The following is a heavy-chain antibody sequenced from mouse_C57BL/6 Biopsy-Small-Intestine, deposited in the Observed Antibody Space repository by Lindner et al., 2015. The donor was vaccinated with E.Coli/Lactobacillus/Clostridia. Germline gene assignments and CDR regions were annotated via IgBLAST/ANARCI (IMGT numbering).Heavy chain of an antibody. V-gene: IGHV1-62-2*01. Sequence: VQLQESGAELVKPGASVRVSCRASGYTFSEYTIHWVKQRSGQGLEWIGWFYPGSETVRYNEKFKDKATLTVDRSSSTAYMELRSLTSEDSAVYYCARGFSGGNYWYFDVWGTGTTVTVSS. D-gene: IGHD1-1*02. CDR1: GYTFSEYT. CDR2: FYPGSETV. CDR3: ARGFSGGNYWYFDV. J-gene: IGHJ1*03.